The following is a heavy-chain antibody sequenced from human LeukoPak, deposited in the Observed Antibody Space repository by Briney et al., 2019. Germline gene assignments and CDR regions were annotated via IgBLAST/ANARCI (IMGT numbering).Heavy chain of an antibody. D-gene: IGHD6-6*01. V-gene: IGHV4-61*08. CDR1: GGSISSGDYY. J-gene: IGHJ2*01. CDR3: ARDENSTPLRAEGYFDL. Sequence: NTSQTLSLTCTVSGGSISSGDYYWSWIRQPPGKGLEWIGYIYYSGSTNYNPSLKSRVTISVDTSKNQFPLKLSSVTAADTAVCYCARDENSTPLRAEGYFDLWGRGTLVTVSS. CDR2: IYYSGST.